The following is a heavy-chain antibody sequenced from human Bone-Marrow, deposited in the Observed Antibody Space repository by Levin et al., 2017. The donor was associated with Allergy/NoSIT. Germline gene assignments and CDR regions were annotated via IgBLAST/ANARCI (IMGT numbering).Heavy chain of an antibody. CDR3: ARGGTYYYGSGSYPRGSYGMDV. CDR2: IYYSGST. D-gene: IGHD3-10*01. Sequence: SQTLSLPCTVSGGSISSGDYYWSWIRQPPGKGLEWIGYIYYSGSTYYNPSLKSRVTISVDTSKNQFSLKLSSVTAADTAVYYCARGGTYYYGSGSYPRGSYGMDVWGQGTTVTVSS. CDR1: GGSISSGDYY. J-gene: IGHJ6*02. V-gene: IGHV4-30-4*01.